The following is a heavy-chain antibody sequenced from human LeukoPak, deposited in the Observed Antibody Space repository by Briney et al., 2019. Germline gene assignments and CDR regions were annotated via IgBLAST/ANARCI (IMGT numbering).Heavy chain of an antibody. J-gene: IGHJ4*02. V-gene: IGHV1-18*01. CDR1: GYTFTSYG. CDR2: ISAYNGNT. CDR3: ARDRQYYDFWSGPDY. D-gene: IGHD3-3*01. Sequence: ASVKVSCXASGYTFTSYGISWVRQAPGQGLEWMVWISAYNGNTNYAQKPQGRVTMTTDTSTSTAYMELRSLRSDDTAVYHCARDRQYYDFWSGPDYWGQGTLVTVSS.